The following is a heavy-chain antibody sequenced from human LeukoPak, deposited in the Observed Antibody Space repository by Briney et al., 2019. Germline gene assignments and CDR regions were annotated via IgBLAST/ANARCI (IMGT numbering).Heavy chain of an antibody. D-gene: IGHD6-19*01. Sequence: SVKVSCKASGGTFSSYATSWVRQAPGQGLEWMGGIIPIFGTANYAQKFQGRVTITADESTSTAYMELSSLRSEDTAVYYCASGQWLENYYYYYGMDVWGQGTTVTVSS. CDR1: GGTFSSYA. CDR2: IIPIFGTA. V-gene: IGHV1-69*13. J-gene: IGHJ6*02. CDR3: ASGQWLENYYYYYGMDV.